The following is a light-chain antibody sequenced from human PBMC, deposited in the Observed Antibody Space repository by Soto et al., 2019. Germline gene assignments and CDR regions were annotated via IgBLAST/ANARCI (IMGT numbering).Light chain of an antibody. CDR3: QQSYSTPPFT. J-gene: IGKJ4*01. V-gene: IGKV1-39*01. Sequence: DIQMTQSPSSLSASVGERVTITCRASQSISGYLDWYQQKPGQAPKLLIYAASSLQSGIPARFSGSGSGTDFTLTISSLQPEDFAVYYCQQSYSTPPFTFGGGTKVEIK. CDR2: AAS. CDR1: QSISGY.